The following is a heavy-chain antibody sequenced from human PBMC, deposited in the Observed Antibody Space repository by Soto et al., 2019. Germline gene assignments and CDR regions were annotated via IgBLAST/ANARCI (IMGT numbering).Heavy chain of an antibody. J-gene: IGHJ4*02. V-gene: IGHV1-69*13. CDR3: VRDSGAKLSSS. D-gene: IGHD6-13*01. Sequence: ASVKVSCKASGGTFSSYRINWVRQAPGQGLEWMGGIVPIYRTADSAQEFQGRVTITADESARTAYMELRSLKSRDTAMYYCVRDSGAKLSSSWGQGTLVTVSS. CDR1: GGTFSSYR. CDR2: IVPIYRTA.